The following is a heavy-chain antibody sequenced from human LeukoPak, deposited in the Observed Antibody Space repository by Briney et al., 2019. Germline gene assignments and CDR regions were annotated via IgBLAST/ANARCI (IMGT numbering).Heavy chain of an antibody. CDR2: IKQDGSEK. J-gene: IGHJ4*02. CDR3: ARDSAAGKVSGWFY. Sequence: RPGGSLRLSCAASGFTFSSYGMNWVRQAPGKGLEWVANIKQDGSEKYYVDSVKGRFSISRDNAKNSLYLQMNSLRAEDTAVYYCARDSAAGKVSGWFYWGQGTLVTVSS. CDR1: GFTFSSYG. D-gene: IGHD6-19*01. V-gene: IGHV3-7*01.